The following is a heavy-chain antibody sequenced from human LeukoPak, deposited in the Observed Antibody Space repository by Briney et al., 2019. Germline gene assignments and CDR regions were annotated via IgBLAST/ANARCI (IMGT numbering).Heavy chain of an antibody. Sequence: GGSLRLSCAASGFTFNLYWIHWVRQAPGKGLEWVSRISDDGATTNYADSVKGRFTISRDNAKNTLFLQMHGLRVDDTAVYYCARDSRYHSGWGSYQPYWFDPWGQGTLVIVSS. CDR3: ARDSRYHSGWGSYQPYWFDP. CDR1: GFTFNLYW. CDR2: ISDDGATT. D-gene: IGHD3-10*01. V-gene: IGHV3-74*01. J-gene: IGHJ5*02.